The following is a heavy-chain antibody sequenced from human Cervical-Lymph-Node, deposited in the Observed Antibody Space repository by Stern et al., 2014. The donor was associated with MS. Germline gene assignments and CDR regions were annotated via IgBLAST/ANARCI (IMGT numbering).Heavy chain of an antibody. D-gene: IGHD3-16*01. CDR2: IGTAGDT. CDR3: ARDHLVSDYYYGMDV. V-gene: IGHV3-13*01. J-gene: IGHJ6*02. CDR1: GFTFSSYD. Sequence: EVQLVESGGGLVQPGGSLRLPCAASGFTFSSYDMHWVRQATGKGLEWVSAIGTAGDTYYPGSVKGRFTISRENAKNSLYLQMNSLRAGDTAVYYCARDHLVSDYYYGMDVWGQGTTVTVSS.